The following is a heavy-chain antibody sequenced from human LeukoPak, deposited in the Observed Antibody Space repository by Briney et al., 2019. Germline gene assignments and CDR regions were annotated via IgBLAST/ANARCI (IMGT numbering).Heavy chain of an antibody. CDR3: ARRGIKPGNGRSDY. D-gene: IGHD4-23*01. Sequence: ASGKLSCKASGYAFTSYGISWVRQAPGQGLEWMGWISAYNGNTNYGQKVQGRVTMTTDKSKSTAYMELRSLRSDDTAVYYCARRGIKPGNGRSDYWGQGTLVTVSS. CDR1: GYAFTSYG. V-gene: IGHV1-18*01. CDR2: ISAYNGNT. J-gene: IGHJ4*02.